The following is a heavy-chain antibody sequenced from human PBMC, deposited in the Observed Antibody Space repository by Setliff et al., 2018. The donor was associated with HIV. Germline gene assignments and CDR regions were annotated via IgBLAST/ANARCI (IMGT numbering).Heavy chain of an antibody. CDR2: IIPIFNTG. CDR3: ARSAHDSETGY. D-gene: IGHD5-12*01. CDR1: GGIFINSA. J-gene: IGHJ4*02. V-gene: IGHV1-69*13. Sequence: GASVKVSCKASGGIFINSAFSWVRQAPGQGPEWMGSIIPIFNTGNYAQKFQNRVTITADESTSTTYMELSSLRSEDTAFYYCARSAHDSETGYWGQGTLVTVSS.